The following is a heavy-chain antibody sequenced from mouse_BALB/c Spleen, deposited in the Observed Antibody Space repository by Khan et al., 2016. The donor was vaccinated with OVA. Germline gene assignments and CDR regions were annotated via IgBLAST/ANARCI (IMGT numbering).Heavy chain of an antibody. CDR3: ARHGYYGNYVPYFDV. Sequence: QVQLKESGPGLVAPSQSLSITCTISGFSLTSYGVHWVRQPPGKGLEWLVVIWSDGHTTYNSALKSRLSISKDNSKSQVFLKMNSLQTDDTAMYXCARHGYYGNYVPYFDVWGAGTTVTVSS. CDR2: IWSDGHT. V-gene: IGHV2-6-1*01. J-gene: IGHJ1*01. D-gene: IGHD2-1*01. CDR1: GFSLTSYG.